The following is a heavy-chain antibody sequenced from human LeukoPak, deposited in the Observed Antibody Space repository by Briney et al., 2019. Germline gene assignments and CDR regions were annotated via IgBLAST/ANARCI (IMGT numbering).Heavy chain of an antibody. D-gene: IGHD4-17*01. V-gene: IGHV3-48*03. CDR1: GFTFDDYA. CDR2: ISSSGSTI. J-gene: IGHJ4*02. CDR3: ARGGENDYGDYGGIDY. Sequence: GGSLRLSCAASGFTFDDYAMNWVRQAPGKGLEWVSYISSSGSTIYYADSVKGRFTISRDNAKNSLYLQMNSLRAEDTAVYYCARGGENDYGDYGGIDYWGQGTLVTVSS.